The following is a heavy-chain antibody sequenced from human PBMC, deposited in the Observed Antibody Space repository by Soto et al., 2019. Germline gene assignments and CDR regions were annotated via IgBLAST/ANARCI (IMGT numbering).Heavy chain of an antibody. D-gene: IGHD3-10*01. J-gene: IGHJ5*02. CDR1: GFTFSTSW. CDR3: ARGHYYGSGSYYTRWFDP. Sequence: EVQLVESGGDLVQPGGSLRLSCAASGFTFSTSWMSWVRQAQGTGLEWVANIKKDGSEKYYVDSVKGRFTISRDNAKNSLYLQMNSMRADDKAVYYCARGHYYGSGSYYTRWFDPWGQGTMVTVSS. CDR2: IKKDGSEK. V-gene: IGHV3-7*01.